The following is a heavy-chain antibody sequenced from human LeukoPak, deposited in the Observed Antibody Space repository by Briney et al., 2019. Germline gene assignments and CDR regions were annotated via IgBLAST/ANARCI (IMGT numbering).Heavy chain of an antibody. CDR1: GFSVSSNY. CDR2: IYSGTET. V-gene: IGHV3-53*01. Sequence: PGGSLRLSCEVSGFSVSSNYMSWVRQAPGKGLEWVSVIYSGTETYYADSVKGRFTISRDNFKNIAYLQMNSLRVEDTALYYCARAYSSGWSDYFDSWGQGTLVTVSS. D-gene: IGHD6-19*01. J-gene: IGHJ4*02. CDR3: ARAYSSGWSDYFDS.